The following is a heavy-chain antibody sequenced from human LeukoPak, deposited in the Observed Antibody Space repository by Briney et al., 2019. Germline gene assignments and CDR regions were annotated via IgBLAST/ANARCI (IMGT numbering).Heavy chain of an antibody. V-gene: IGHV3-7*05. D-gene: IGHD1/OR15-1a*01. J-gene: IGHJ4*02. CDR2: IKEDGSDK. Sequence: PGGSLGLSCAASGFTFSGSWMTWVRQAPGKGLEWVAHIKEDGSDKYYVDSVTGRFTISRDNTKNSLYLQMSSLRAEDTAVYYCATWNSDWEFAYWGQGTLVSVSS. CDR3: ATWNSDWEFAY. CDR1: GFTFSGSW.